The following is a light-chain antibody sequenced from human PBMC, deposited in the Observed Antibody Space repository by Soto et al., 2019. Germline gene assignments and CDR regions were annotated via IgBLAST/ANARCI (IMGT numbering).Light chain of an antibody. V-gene: IGKV3-20*01. CDR2: GAS. CDR1: QSVSNTY. CDR3: QKYNSAPLT. J-gene: IGKJ4*01. Sequence: EIVLTHSPGTLSLSPGKIATLSCRASQSVSNTYLAWYQQKPGQAPRLLIYGASSRATGIPDRFSGSGSGTDFTLTISSLQPEDVAAYYCQKYNSAPLTFGGGTKVDIK.